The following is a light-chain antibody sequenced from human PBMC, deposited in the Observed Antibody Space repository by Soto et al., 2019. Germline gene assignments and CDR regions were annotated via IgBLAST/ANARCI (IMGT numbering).Light chain of an antibody. CDR3: QQYNYCPRT. CDR2: DAS. CDR1: QTDGSN. J-gene: IGKJ2*01. V-gene: IGKV3D-15*01. Sequence: EIVMTQSPSTLSVSPGERATLSCRASQTDGSNLAWYQQKRGQAPRLLIYDASTRATGIPARFSGSGSGTDFILTSSSLQSEDFALYYCQQYNYCPRTFGQGSKLEIK.